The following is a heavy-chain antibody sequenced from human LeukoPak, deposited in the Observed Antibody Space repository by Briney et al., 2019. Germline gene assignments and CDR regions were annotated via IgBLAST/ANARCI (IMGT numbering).Heavy chain of an antibody. CDR1: GYTFTSYD. J-gene: IGHJ6*02. CDR2: MNPNSGNT. V-gene: IGHV1-8*01. Sequence: ASVKVSCKASGYTFTSYDINWVRQATGRGLEWMGWMNPNSGNTGYAQKFQGRVTMTRNTSISTAYMELSSLRSEDTAVYYCARSRATTVTTHSYGMDVWGQGTTVTVSS. D-gene: IGHD4-17*01. CDR3: ARSRATTVTTHSYGMDV.